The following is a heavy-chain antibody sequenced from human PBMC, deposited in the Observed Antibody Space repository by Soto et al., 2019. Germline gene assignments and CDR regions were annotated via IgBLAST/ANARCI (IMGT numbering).Heavy chain of an antibody. J-gene: IGHJ4*02. V-gene: IGHV3-21*01. Sequence: GVLRLSCAASGFTFTRYSMNWVRQAPGKGLEWVSSISSTTNYIYYADSMKGRFTVSRDNAKNSVYLEMNSLSAEDTAVYYCARESEDLTSNFDYWGQGTLVTVSS. CDR3: ARESEDLTSNFDY. CDR1: GFTFTRYS. CDR2: ISSTTNYI.